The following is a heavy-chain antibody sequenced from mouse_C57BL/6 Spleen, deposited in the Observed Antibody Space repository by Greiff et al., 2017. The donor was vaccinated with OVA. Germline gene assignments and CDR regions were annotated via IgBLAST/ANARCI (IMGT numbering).Heavy chain of an antibody. CDR2: LHPNSGST. V-gene: IGHV1-64*01. D-gene: IGHD4-1*01. J-gene: IGHJ3*01. CDR1: GSTFTSYW. Sequence: QVQLQQPGAELVKPGASVKLSCKASGSTFTSYWLHWVKQRPGQGLAWIGMLHPNSGSTNYNEKFKSKATLTVDKSSSTAYMQLSSLTSEYAAVYYCANLGRIAYWGQGTLVTVSA. CDR3: ANLGRIAY.